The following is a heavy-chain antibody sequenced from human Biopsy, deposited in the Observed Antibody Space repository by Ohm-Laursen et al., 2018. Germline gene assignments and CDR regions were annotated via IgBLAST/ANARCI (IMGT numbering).Heavy chain of an antibody. CDR3: AKGQDLRGGAEYFQH. D-gene: IGHD2-15*01. V-gene: IGHV1-2*02. CDR1: GYTFTGQY. J-gene: IGHJ1*01. Sequence: SVKVSCKASGYTFTGQYLHWVRQVPGQGLEWMGWINPHSGTTKFAQDFQGRVTMTRDTPITTAYMELRRLRSDDTAVYYCAKGQDLRGGAEYFQHWGQGALVTVSS. CDR2: INPHSGTT.